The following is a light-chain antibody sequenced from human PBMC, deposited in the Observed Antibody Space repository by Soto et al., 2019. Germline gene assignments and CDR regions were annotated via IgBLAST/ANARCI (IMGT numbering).Light chain of an antibody. CDR1: QGISSY. CDR2: AAS. V-gene: IGKV1-8*01. CDR3: QQYYSYPLT. Sequence: IRMSQSPSSFSASTGDRVTITCRASQGISSYLAWYQQKPGKAPKLLIYAASTLQSGVPSRFSGSGSGTDFTLTISCLQSEDFATYYCQQYYSYPLTFGGGTKVDIK. J-gene: IGKJ4*01.